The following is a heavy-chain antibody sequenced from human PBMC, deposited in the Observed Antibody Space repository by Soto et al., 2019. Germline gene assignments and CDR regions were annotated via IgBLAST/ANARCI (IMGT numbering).Heavy chain of an antibody. CDR1: GDSISTYY. CDR3: ARSYSSTWYNLDS. Sequence: PSETLSLTCTVSGDSISTYYWNWIRQPPGRGLEWIGYIYYSGRTNYNPSLRGRVTMSVDTSKNQFSLNLSSVTAADTAVYYCARSYSSTWYNLDSWGQGALVTVSS. D-gene: IGHD6-13*01. CDR2: IYYSGRT. V-gene: IGHV4-59*08. J-gene: IGHJ4*02.